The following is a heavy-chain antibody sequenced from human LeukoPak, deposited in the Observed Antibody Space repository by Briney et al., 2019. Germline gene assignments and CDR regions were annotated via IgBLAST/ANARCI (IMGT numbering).Heavy chain of an antibody. CDR3: ASGSSTVKFYYGIDV. CDR2: MYYSGST. J-gene: IGHJ6*02. V-gene: IGHV4-59*01. Sequence: SETLSLTCTVSSDSFSIYYWSWIRQAPGKGLEWIGYMYYSGSTNYNPSLKNRVTISVDTSKNQFSLKLTSVTAADTAVYYCASGSSTVKFYYGIDVWGRGTTVTVSS. D-gene: IGHD4-17*01. CDR1: SDSFSIYY.